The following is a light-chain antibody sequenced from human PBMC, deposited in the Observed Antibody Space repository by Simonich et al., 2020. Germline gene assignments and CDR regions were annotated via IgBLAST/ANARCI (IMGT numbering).Light chain of an antibody. CDR3: SSYAGSNNVV. V-gene: IGLV2-8*01. J-gene: IGLJ2*01. Sequence: QSALTQPASVSGSPGQSITISCTGTRSDVGGYNYVSWYQQHPGKAPKLMIYDVSKRPSGVPDRFSGAKAGNTASLTVSGLQAEDEADYYCSSYAGSNNVVFGGGTKLTVL. CDR2: DVS. CDR1: RSDVGGYNY.